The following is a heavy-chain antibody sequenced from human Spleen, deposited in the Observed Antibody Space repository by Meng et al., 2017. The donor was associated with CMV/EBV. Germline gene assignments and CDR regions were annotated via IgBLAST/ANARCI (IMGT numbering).Heavy chain of an antibody. V-gene: IGHV3-23*01. J-gene: IGHJ4*02. CDR2: ISGSGGSA. CDR1: GFTFSSYA. D-gene: IGHD1-1*01. CDR3: ARASGKNRPYDY. Sequence: GESLKISCAASGFTFSSYAMSWVRQAPGKGLEWVSAISGSGGSAYYVDSVKGRFTISRDNSKNMLYLQMNSLRAEDTAVYYCARASGKNRPYDYWGQGTLVTVSS.